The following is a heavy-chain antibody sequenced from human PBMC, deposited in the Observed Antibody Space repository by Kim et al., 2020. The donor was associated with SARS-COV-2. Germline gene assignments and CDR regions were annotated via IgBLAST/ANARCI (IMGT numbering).Heavy chain of an antibody. CDR1: GGSFSGYY. D-gene: IGHD6-6*01. J-gene: IGHJ4*02. CDR2: INHSGST. V-gene: IGHV4-34*01. CDR3: ARGGRGVAARPGKKFDY. Sequence: SETLSLTCAVYGGSFSGYYWSWIRQPPGKGLEWIGEINHSGSTNYNPSLKSRVTISVDTSENQFSLKLSSVTAADTAVYYCARGGRGVAARPGKKFDYWGQGTLVTVSS.